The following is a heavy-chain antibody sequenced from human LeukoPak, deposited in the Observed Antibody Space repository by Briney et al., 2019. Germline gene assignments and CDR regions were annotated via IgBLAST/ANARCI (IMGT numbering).Heavy chain of an antibody. CDR1: GFTFDDYA. J-gene: IGHJ4*02. Sequence: GGSLRLSCAASGFTFDDYAMNWVRQAPGKGLEWVSGISWSSATIGYADSVKGRFTISRDNAKNSLHLQINNLRPEDTALYYCASGRLWGTLDYWGQGTLVTVSS. D-gene: IGHD5-18*01. V-gene: IGHV3-9*01. CDR3: ASGRLWGTLDY. CDR2: ISWSSATI.